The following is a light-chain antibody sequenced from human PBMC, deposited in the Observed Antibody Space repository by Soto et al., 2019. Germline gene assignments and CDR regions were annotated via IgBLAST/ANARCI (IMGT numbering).Light chain of an antibody. CDR2: GAS. J-gene: IGKJ5*01. V-gene: IGKV3-20*01. CDR3: QQYGSSPSIT. Sequence: IVLTQSPGAVSLSPGERATLSCRASQNIGTYLAWYQHKPGQAPSVLIFGASTRANGVPDRFSGSGSGTDFTLTISRLDPADFAVYYCQQYGSSPSITFGQGTRLEIK. CDR1: QNIGTY.